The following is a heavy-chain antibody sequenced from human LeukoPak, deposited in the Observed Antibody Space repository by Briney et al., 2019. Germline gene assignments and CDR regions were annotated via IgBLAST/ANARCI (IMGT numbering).Heavy chain of an antibody. CDR1: GFTFRSYW. J-gene: IGHJ5*02. CDR2: IKQDGSEK. D-gene: IGHD1-1*01. Sequence: GGSLRLSCVASGFTFRSYWMSWVRQAPGKGLEWVANIKQDGSEKYYVDSVKGRFTISRDNAENSVYLEMNSPRAEDTAVYHCARTTGALPFDLWGQGTLVTVSP. V-gene: IGHV3-7*01. CDR3: ARTTGALPFDL.